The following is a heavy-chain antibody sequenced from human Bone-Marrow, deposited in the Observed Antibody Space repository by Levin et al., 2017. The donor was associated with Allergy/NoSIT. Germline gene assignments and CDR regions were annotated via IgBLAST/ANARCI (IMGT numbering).Heavy chain of an antibody. V-gene: IGHV1-69*13. Sequence: PEASVKVSCKSSGGTFSNYVISWVRLAPGRGLEWMGGIIPKFAKADYAQNFQGRVTITADEATTTAYMELLRLTSEDTSVYFCARDAHTWSNIAHYFYYYMPVCGPGTTVTVSS. CDR3: ARDAHTWSNIAHYFYYYMPV. J-gene: IGHJ6*03. CDR2: IIPKFAKA. D-gene: IGHD1/OR15-1a*01. CDR1: GGTFSNYV.